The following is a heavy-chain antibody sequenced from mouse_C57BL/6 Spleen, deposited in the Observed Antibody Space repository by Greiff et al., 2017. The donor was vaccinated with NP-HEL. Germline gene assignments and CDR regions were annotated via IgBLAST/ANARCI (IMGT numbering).Heavy chain of an antibody. Sequence: QVQLKQSGPELVKPGASVKISCKASGYAFSSSWMNWVKQRPGKGLEWIGRIYPGDGDTNYNGKFKGKATLTADKSSSTAYMQLSSLTSEDSAVYFCAPITTVVAGDYWGQGTTLTVSS. CDR3: APITTVVAGDY. V-gene: IGHV1-82*01. J-gene: IGHJ2*01. CDR1: GYAFSSSW. D-gene: IGHD1-1*01. CDR2: IYPGDGDT.